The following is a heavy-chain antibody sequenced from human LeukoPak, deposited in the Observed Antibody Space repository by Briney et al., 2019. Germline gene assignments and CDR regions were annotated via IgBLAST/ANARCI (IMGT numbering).Heavy chain of an antibody. D-gene: IGHD3/OR15-3a*01. CDR1: GGTFSSYT. J-gene: IGHJ4*02. Sequence: SVKVSCKASGGTFSSYTISWVRQAPGQGLEWMGRIIPSLGIANYAQKFQGRVTITADKSTSTDYMELSSLRSEDTAVYYCARDRLAWDWRYYFDYWGQGTLVTVSS. CDR3: ARDRLAWDWRYYFDY. V-gene: IGHV1-69*04. CDR2: IIPSLGIA.